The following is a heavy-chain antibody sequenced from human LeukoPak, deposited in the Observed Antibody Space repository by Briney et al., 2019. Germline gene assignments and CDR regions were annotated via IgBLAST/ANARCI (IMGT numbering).Heavy chain of an antibody. J-gene: IGHJ4*02. V-gene: IGHV3-33*08. CDR3: AGAQYCSGGSCYSADFDY. D-gene: IGHD2-15*01. Sequence: GGSLRLSCAASGFTFSSYAMSWVRQAPGKGLEWVAVIWYDGTNRKYAESLKGRFTISRDNSKNTLYLQMNSLRAEDTAVYYCAGAQYCSGGSCYSADFDYWGQGTLVTVSS. CDR1: GFTFSSYA. CDR2: IWYDGTNR.